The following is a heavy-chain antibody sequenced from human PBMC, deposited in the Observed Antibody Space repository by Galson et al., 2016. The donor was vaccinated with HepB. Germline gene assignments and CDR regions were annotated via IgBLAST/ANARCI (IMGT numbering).Heavy chain of an antibody. Sequence: SLRLSCAASGFTFNSYTMSWVRQAPGKGLEWVSGITNGGDTTYYADSVRGRFTIARDNSKNTPYLQVNSLRADDTAVYYCAKLGGDSGSPYWGHGTLVTVSS. CDR1: GFTFNSYT. CDR2: ITNGGDTT. J-gene: IGHJ4*01. CDR3: AKLGGDSGSPY. V-gene: IGHV3-23*01. D-gene: IGHD5-12*01.